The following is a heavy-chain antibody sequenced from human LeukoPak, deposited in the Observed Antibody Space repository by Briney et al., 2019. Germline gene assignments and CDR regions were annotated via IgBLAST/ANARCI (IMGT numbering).Heavy chain of an antibody. CDR2: FSSTSSYI. D-gene: IGHD1-26*01. J-gene: IGHJ3*02. Sequence: RGSLRLSCAASGFTFSTYSMNWVRQAPGKGLEWVSSFSSTSSYIYYADSVKGRFTISRDNAKNSLYLQTNSLRAEDTAVYYCARDIRPDSMVGAAESDAFDIWGQGTMVTVSS. V-gene: IGHV3-21*01. CDR3: ARDIRPDSMVGAAESDAFDI. CDR1: GFTFSTYS.